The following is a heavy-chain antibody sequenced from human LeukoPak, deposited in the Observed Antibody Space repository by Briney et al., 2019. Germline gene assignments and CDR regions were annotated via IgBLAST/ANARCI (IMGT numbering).Heavy chain of an antibody. CDR2: INPNSGGT. J-gene: IGHJ4*02. CDR1: GCTFTGYY. D-gene: IGHD2-8*01. Sequence: GASVKVSCKASGCTFTGYYMRWVRRAPGQGLEWMGWINPNSGGTNYAQKFQGRVTMTRDTSISTAYMELSRLRSDDTAVYYCARSLVYCTNGVCYSDYWGQGTLVTVSS. V-gene: IGHV1-2*02. CDR3: ARSLVYCTNGVCYSDY.